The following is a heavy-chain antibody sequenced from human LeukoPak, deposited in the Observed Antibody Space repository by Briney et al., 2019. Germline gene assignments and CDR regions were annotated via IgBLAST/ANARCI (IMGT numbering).Heavy chain of an antibody. V-gene: IGHV1-69*04. J-gene: IGHJ5*02. CDR2: IIPILGIA. CDR3: ARDRGRGYCSGGSCPYSWFDP. CDR1: GGTFSSYA. D-gene: IGHD2-15*01. Sequence: ASVKVSCKASGGTFSSYAISWVRQAPGQGLEWMGRIIPILGIANYAQKFQGRVTITADKSTSTAYMELSSLRSEDTAVYYCARDRGRGYCSGGSCPYSWFDPWGQGTLVTVSS.